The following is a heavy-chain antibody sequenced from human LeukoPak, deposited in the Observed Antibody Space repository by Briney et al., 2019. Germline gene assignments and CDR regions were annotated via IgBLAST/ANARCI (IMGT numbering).Heavy chain of an antibody. CDR1: SGSISTDC. Sequence: SETLSLTCTVSSGSISTDCWSWIRQPPGKGLELIGFFAYTGSTNYNPSFKSRVTISLDTSKNQFSLKLSSVTAADTAVYYCARTQSGSYYMGYFDFWGQGALVTVSS. J-gene: IGHJ4*02. V-gene: IGHV4-59*01. D-gene: IGHD1-26*01. CDR3: ARTQSGSYYMGYFDF. CDR2: FAYTGST.